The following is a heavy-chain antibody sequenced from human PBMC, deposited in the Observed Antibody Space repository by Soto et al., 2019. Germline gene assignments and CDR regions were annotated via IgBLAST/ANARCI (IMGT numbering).Heavy chain of an antibody. CDR1: GGSISSSSYY. D-gene: IGHD6-19*01. J-gene: IGHJ4*02. CDR3: ARRARIAVAGTLYFDY. Sequence: PSETLSLTCTVSGGSISSSSYYWGWIRQPPGKGLEWIGSIYYSGSTYYNPSLKSRVTISVDTSKNQFSLKLSSVTAADTAVYYCARRARIAVAGTLYFDYWGQGTLVTVSS. CDR2: IYYSGST. V-gene: IGHV4-39*01.